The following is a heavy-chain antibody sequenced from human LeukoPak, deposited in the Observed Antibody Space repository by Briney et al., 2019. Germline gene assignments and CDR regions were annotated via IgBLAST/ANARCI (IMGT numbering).Heavy chain of an antibody. CDR1: GYTFTSYD. Sequence: GASVKVSCKASGYTFTSYDINWVRQATGQGLEWMGWMNPNSGNTGYAQKFQGRVTMTRNTSISTAYMELSSLRSEDTAVYYCARDGFVLMVYEDYYYYYGMDVWGQGTTVTVSS. CDR3: ARDGFVLMVYEDYYYYYGMDV. CDR2: MNPNSGNT. V-gene: IGHV1-8*01. D-gene: IGHD2-8*01. J-gene: IGHJ6*02.